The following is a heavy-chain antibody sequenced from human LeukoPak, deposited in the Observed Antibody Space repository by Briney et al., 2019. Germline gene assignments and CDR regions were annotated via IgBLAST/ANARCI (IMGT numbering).Heavy chain of an antibody. CDR2: INPNSGGT. D-gene: IGHD2-15*01. Sequence: GSVKVSCKASGYTFTGYYMHWVRQAPGQGLEWMGWINPNSGGTNYAQKFQGRVTMTRDTSISTAYMELSRLRSDDTAVYYCARGALHCSGGSCYSVWFDPWGQGTLVTVSS. J-gene: IGHJ5*02. V-gene: IGHV1-2*02. CDR1: GYTFTGYY. CDR3: ARGALHCSGGSCYSVWFDP.